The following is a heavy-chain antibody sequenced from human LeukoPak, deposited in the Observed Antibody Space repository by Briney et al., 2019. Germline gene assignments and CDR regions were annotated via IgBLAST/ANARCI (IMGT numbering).Heavy chain of an antibody. D-gene: IGHD3-22*01. J-gene: IGHJ4*02. CDR3: ARHQGHYYDSSAYGYFDY. Sequence: GESLKISCKGSGYTFTSYWIGWVRLMPGKGLEWMGIIYPGDSDTRYSPSFQGQVTISADKSISTAYLQWSSLKASDTAMYYCARHQGHYYDSSAYGYFDYWGQGTLVTVSA. CDR2: IYPGDSDT. V-gene: IGHV5-51*01. CDR1: GYTFTSYW.